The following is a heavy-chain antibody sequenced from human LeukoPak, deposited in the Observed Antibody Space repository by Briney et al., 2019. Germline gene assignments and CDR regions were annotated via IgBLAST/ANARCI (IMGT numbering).Heavy chain of an antibody. V-gene: IGHV3-21*04. J-gene: IGHJ5*02. CDR1: GFTFSSYS. CDR2: ISSSRSYI. Sequence: GGSLRLSCAASGFTFSSYSMNWVRQAPGKGLEWVSSISSSRSYIYYADSVKGRFTISRDNSKNSLYLQMNSLRTEDTALYYCAKDDRPGNWFGPWGQGTLVTVSS. CDR3: AKDDRPGNWFGP.